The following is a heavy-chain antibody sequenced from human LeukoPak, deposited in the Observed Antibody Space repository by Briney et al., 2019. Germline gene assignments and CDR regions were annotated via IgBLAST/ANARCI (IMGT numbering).Heavy chain of an antibody. V-gene: IGHV3-74*01. CDR1: GTIFSGYW. CDR2: ISSDGSTT. J-gene: IGHJ3*02. Sequence: GALSLSCAASGTIFSGYWMHWVRQAPGKGLVWVSCISSDGSTTRYADSVTGRFTISRDNAKNTVYVQMNSLRDEDTAVYYCARDTRNAFDIWGQGTMVTVSS. CDR3: ARDTRNAFDI.